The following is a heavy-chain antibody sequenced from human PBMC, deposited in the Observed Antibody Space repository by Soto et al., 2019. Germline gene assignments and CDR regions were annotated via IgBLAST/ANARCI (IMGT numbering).Heavy chain of an antibody. J-gene: IGHJ3*02. V-gene: IGHV1-69*13. Sequence: SVKVSCKASGGTFSSYAISWVRQAPGQGLEWMGGIIPIFGTANYAQKFQGRVTITADESTSTAYMELSSLRSEDTAVYYCARDGMLEDGMIVVVPGAFDIWGQGTMV. CDR3: ARDGMLEDGMIVVVPGAFDI. D-gene: IGHD3-22*01. CDR2: IIPIFGTA. CDR1: GGTFSSYA.